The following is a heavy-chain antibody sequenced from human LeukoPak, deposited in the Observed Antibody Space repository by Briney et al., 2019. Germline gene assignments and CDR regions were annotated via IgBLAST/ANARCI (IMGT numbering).Heavy chain of an antibody. V-gene: IGHV4-61*02. D-gene: IGHD2-8*01. J-gene: IGHJ3*02. CDR3: ARDRMVDAFDI. CDR1: DGSISSGSYY. Sequence: PSETLSLTCTVSDGSISSGSYYWSWIRQPAGKGLEWIGRIYTSGSTNYNPSLKSRVTISVDTSKNQFSLKLSSVTAADTAVYYCARDRMVDAFDIWGQGTMVTVSS. CDR2: IYTSGST.